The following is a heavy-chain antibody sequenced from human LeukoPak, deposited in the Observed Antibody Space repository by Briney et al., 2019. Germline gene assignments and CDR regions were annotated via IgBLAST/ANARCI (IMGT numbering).Heavy chain of an antibody. V-gene: IGHV3-7*01. D-gene: IGHD6-13*01. CDR1: GFSLSSYW. J-gene: IGHJ4*02. CDR3: ATDAVGDSWSDY. CDR2: IKQDGSQT. Sequence: AGGSLRLSCLASGFSLSSYWMNWVRQAQGKGPEWLANIKQDGSQTYYVDSVKGRFTISRDNAKNSLYLQMNSLRAGDTAVYYCATDAVGDSWSDYWGPGTLVTVSS.